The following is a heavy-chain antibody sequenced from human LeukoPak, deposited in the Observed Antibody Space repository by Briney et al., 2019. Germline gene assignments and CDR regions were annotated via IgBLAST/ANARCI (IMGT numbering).Heavy chain of an antibody. CDR1: GFTFSSYG. D-gene: IGHD4-23*01. Sequence: GRSLRLSCAASGFTFSSYGMHWVRQAPGKGLEWVAVIWYDGSNKYYADSVKGRFTISRDNSKNTLYLQMNSLRAEDTAVYYCARGGKPYYYYGMDVWGQGSTVTVSS. CDR3: ARGGKPYYYYGMDV. V-gene: IGHV3-30*19. J-gene: IGHJ6*02. CDR2: IWYDGSNK.